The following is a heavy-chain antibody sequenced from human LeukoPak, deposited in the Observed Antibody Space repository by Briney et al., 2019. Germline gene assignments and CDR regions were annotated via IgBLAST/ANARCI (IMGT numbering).Heavy chain of an antibody. V-gene: IGHV4-34*01. J-gene: IGHJ4*02. D-gene: IGHD3-10*01. CDR1: GGSFSGYY. CDR3: ARKSGHFDY. CDR2: INHSGST. Sequence: SETLSLTCAVSGGSFSGYYWTWIRQPPGKGLEWIGEINHSGSTNYNPSLKSRVTISVDTSKNQFSLKLSSVTAADTAVYYCARKSGHFDYWGQGTLVTVSS.